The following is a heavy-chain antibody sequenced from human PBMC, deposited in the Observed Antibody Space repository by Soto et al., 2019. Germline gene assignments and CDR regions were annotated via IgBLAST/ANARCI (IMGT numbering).Heavy chain of an antibody. Sequence: ASVKVSCKASGYTFTSYGISWVRQAPGQGLEWMGIINPSGGSTSYAQKFQGRVTMTRDTSTSTVYMELSSLRSEDTAVYYRVRDPENYYDSSGYPERAFDIWGQGTMVTVSS. D-gene: IGHD3-22*01. V-gene: IGHV1-46*01. J-gene: IGHJ3*02. CDR2: INPSGGST. CDR1: GYTFTSYG. CDR3: VRDPENYYDSSGYPERAFDI.